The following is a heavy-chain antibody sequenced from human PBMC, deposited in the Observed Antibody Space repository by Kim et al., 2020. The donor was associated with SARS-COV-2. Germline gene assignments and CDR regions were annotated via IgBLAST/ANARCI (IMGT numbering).Heavy chain of an antibody. CDR2: IYYSGST. V-gene: IGHV4-59*01. J-gene: IGHJ6*02. CDR3: SRAGPYSSGWDPYYYYGMDV. Sequence: SETLSLTCTVSGGSISSYYWSWIRQPPGKGLEWIGYIYYSGSTNYNPSLKSRVTISVDTSKNQFSLKLSYVTAADTAVYYCSRAGPYSSGWDPYYYYGMDVWGQGTTVTVSS. D-gene: IGHD6-19*01. CDR1: GGSISSYY.